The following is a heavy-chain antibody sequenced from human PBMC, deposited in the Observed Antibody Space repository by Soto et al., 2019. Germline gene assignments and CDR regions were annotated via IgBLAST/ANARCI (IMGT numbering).Heavy chain of an antibody. D-gene: IGHD3-22*01. CDR3: ASIDNSAYHDGY. Sequence: EVQLVESGGGLVQPGGSLRLSCAASGFTFSNYNMNWVRQAPGKGLEWLSFISSTSSTIYYADSVKGRFTVSRDNAMNSLFLQMNSLRDEDTAVYYCASIDNSAYHDGYWGQGTLVTVSS. V-gene: IGHV3-48*02. CDR1: GFTFSNYN. CDR2: ISSTSSTI. J-gene: IGHJ4*02.